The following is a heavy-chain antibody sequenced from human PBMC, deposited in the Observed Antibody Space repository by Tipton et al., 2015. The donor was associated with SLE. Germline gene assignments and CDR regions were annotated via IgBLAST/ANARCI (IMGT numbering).Heavy chain of an antibody. Sequence: TLSLTCTVSGYSISSGFSWGWIRQPPGKGLEWIAYIHSSGSTNYNPSLKSRVTISADTSKNQFSLKVSSVTAADSAVYYCANDYGGSRGYDNCFDPWGQGILVTVSS. CDR3: ANDYGGSRGYDNCFDP. CDR1: GYSISSGFS. V-gene: IGHV4-61*01. CDR2: IHSSGST. J-gene: IGHJ5*02. D-gene: IGHD5-12*01.